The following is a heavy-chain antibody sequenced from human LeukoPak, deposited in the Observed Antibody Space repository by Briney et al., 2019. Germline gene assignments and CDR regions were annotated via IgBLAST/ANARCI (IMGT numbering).Heavy chain of an antibody. V-gene: IGHV4-34*01. D-gene: IGHD3-10*01. CDR3: ARSFGELLSSWFDP. CDR1: GGSFSGYY. CDR2: INHSGST. Sequence: SETLSLTCAAYGGSFSGYYWSWIRQPPGKGLEWIGEINHSGSTNYNPSLKSRVTISVDTSKNQFSLQLNSVTPEDTAVYYCARSFGELLSSWFDPWGQGTLVTVSS. J-gene: IGHJ5*02.